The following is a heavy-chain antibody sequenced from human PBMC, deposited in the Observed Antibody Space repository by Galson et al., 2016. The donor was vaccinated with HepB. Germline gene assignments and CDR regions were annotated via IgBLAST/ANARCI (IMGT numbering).Heavy chain of an antibody. Sequence: SETLSLTCRVSGDSIGSSSYHWAWIRQPPGKGLEWIGSKYYSGSTYFNPSLKSRVTISVDTSKNQFSLKLSSVTAADTAVYYCARRFADDSGKWMFYFEYWGRGTLVTVSS. CDR2: KYYSGST. V-gene: IGHV4-39*01. CDR3: ARRFADDSGKWMFYFEY. CDR1: GDSIGSSSYH. D-gene: IGHD3-10*01. J-gene: IGHJ4*02.